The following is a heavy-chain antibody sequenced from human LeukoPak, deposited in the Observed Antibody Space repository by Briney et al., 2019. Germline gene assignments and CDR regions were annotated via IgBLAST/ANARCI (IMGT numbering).Heavy chain of an antibody. CDR2: ISSSGSTI. V-gene: IGHV3-48*03. J-gene: IGHJ4*02. Sequence: GGSLRLSCAASEFPFSSYEMNWVRQAPGKGLEWLSYISSSGSTIYYADSVKGRFTISRDNAKDSLYLQMNSLRAEDTAVYYCARIGAGSSRDYWGQGTLVTVSS. D-gene: IGHD6-13*01. CDR1: EFPFSSYE. CDR3: ARIGAGSSRDY.